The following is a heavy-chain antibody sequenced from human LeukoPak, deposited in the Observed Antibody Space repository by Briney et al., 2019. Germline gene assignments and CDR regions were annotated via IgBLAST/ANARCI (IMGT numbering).Heavy chain of an antibody. Sequence: GGSLRLSCAASGFTFSSYEMNWVRQAPGKGLEWASYISSSGSTIYYADSVKGRFTISRDNAKNSLYLQMNSLRAEDTAVYYCARLRATYYYDSSGYYEAFDIWGQGTMVTVSS. J-gene: IGHJ3*02. CDR2: ISSSGSTI. CDR1: GFTFSSYE. CDR3: ARLRATYYYDSSGYYEAFDI. V-gene: IGHV3-48*03. D-gene: IGHD3-22*01.